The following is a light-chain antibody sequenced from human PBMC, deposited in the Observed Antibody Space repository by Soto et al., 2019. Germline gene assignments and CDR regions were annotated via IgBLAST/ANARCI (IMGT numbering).Light chain of an antibody. CDR1: QSISSN. Sequence: EIVLTQSPGTLSLSPGDRATLSCRASQSISSNLAWYQQKPGQAPRLLMFRTSGRATGFPARFSGSGSGTEFNLTTSSLQSEDFGVYYCQQYNNWPRATVGGGTKVDIK. CDR3: QQYNNWPRAT. J-gene: IGKJ4*01. CDR2: RTS. V-gene: IGKV3-15*01.